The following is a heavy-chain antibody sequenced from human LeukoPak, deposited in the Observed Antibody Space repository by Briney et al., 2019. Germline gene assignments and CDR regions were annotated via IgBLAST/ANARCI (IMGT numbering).Heavy chain of an antibody. V-gene: IGHV4-59*01. CDR2: IYYSGST. CDR1: GGSISSYY. CDR3: ARTSASYYYYMDV. J-gene: IGHJ6*03. Sequence: SETLSLTCTVSGGSISSYYWSWIRQPPGKGLEWIGYIYYSGSTNYNPSLKSRVTISVDTSKNQFSLKLSSVTAADTAVYYCARTSASYYYYMDVWGKGTAVTISS. D-gene: IGHD3-3*01.